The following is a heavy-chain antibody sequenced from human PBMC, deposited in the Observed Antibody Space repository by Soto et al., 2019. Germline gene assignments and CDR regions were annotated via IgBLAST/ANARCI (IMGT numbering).Heavy chain of an antibody. CDR2: INVGNANT. D-gene: IGHD3-10*01. J-gene: IGHJ4*02. Sequence: GASVKVSCKASGYTFASYAIHWVRQAPGQRLEWMGWINVGNANTRYSQNFQDRVTITRDTSASTAYMELSSLRSEDTALYYCARRGDLPYFDYWAPGTLVTVSS. V-gene: IGHV1-3*01. CDR1: GYTFASYA. CDR3: ARRGDLPYFDY.